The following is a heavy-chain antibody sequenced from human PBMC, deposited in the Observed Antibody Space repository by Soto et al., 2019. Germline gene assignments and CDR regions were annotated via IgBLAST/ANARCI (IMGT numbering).Heavy chain of an antibody. CDR3: ARDPATGTTSGYFLH. CDR2: ISGYSGRT. J-gene: IGHJ1*01. CDR1: GYISSTYV. V-gene: IGHV1-18*01. D-gene: IGHD4-17*01. Sequence: ASVKVSCNASGYISSTYVSSWVRQAPGQGLEWMGWISGYSGRTNYAQKYQGRVTMTRDASTSTAYMELRSLTSDDTAVYYCARDPATGTTSGYFLHWAQGTLVTVSS.